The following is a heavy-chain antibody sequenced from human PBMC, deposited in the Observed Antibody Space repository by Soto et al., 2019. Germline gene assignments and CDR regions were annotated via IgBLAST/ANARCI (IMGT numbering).Heavy chain of an antibody. Sequence: SETLSLTCTFYRGSISSYYGGWFRQPPGKGLEWIGYIYYSGSTTYHPSLKSRVTISVDTSKNQFSLNLTSVTAADTAVYYCARLGGYYQAFDQWGQGSLVTVS. CDR2: IYYSGST. V-gene: IGHV4-59*08. CDR3: ARLGGYYQAFDQ. CDR1: RGSISSYY. D-gene: IGHD3-22*01. J-gene: IGHJ4*02.